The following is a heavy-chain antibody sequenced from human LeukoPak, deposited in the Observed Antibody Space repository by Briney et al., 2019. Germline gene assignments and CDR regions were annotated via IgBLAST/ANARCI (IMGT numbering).Heavy chain of an antibody. CDR3: ASIGYCSSTSCYGEEDIDY. V-gene: IGHV1-2*06. J-gene: IGHJ4*02. Sequence: ASVNVSCKASGYTFTGYYMHWVRQAPGQGLEWMGRINPNSGGTNYAQKFQGRVTMTRDTSISTAYMELSRLRSDDTAVYYCASIGYCSSTSCYGEEDIDYWGQGTLVTVSS. D-gene: IGHD2-2*03. CDR1: GYTFTGYY. CDR2: INPNSGGT.